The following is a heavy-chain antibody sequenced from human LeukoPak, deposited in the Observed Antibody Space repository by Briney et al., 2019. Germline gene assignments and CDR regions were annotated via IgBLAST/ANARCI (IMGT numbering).Heavy chain of an antibody. CDR1: GYTFTSYG. Sequence: ASVKVSCKASGYTFTSYGISWVRQAPGQGLEWMGWISAYNGNTNYAQKLQGRVTMTTDTSTSTAYMELRSLRSDDTAVYYCERGAGVVRYFDWLSYFDYWGQGTLVTVSS. V-gene: IGHV1-18*01. J-gene: IGHJ4*02. CDR3: ERGAGVVRYFDWLSYFDY. D-gene: IGHD3-9*01. CDR2: ISAYNGNT.